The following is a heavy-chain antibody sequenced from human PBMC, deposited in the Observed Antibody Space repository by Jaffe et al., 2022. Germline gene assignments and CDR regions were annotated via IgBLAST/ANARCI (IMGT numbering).Heavy chain of an antibody. Sequence: QVQLVESGGGVVQPGRSLRLSCAASGFTFSSYGMHWVRQAPGKGLEWVAVISYDGSNKYYADSVKGRFTISRDNSKNTLYLQMNSLRAEDTAVYYCAKDKRAYGSGRRFGYWGQGTLVTVSS. CDR3: AKDKRAYGSGRRFGY. CDR1: GFTFSSYG. V-gene: IGHV3-30*18. CDR2: ISYDGSNK. J-gene: IGHJ4*02. D-gene: IGHD3-10*01.